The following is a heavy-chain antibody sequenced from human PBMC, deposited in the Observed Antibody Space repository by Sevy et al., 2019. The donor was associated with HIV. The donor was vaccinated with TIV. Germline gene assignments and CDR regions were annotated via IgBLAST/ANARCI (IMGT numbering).Heavy chain of an antibody. D-gene: IGHD3-16*01. V-gene: IGHV4-39*01. CDR2: RFYSGGA. CDR3: ARHPLGNWFDL. CDR1: GGTISSSRQY. J-gene: IGHJ5*02. Sequence: AETLSLTCTVSGGTISSSRQYWGWIRQSPGKRREWMGSRFYSGGAYYNPSLQSRVTMSVDTSNNQFSLNVNSVNAAETAVYYCARHPLGNWFDLWGQGILVTVSS.